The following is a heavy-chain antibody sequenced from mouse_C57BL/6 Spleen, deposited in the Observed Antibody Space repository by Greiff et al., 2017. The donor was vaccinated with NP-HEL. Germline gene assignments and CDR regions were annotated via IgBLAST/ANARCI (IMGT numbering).Heavy chain of an antibody. J-gene: IGHJ2*01. CDR3: ARETMITTGGYYFDY. Sequence: EVKLVESGGGLVKPGGSLKLSCAASGFTFSSYAMSWVRQTPEKRLEWVATISDGGSYTYYPDNVKGRFTISRDNAKNNLYLQMSHLKSEDTAMYYCARETMITTGGYYFDYWGQGTTLTVSS. D-gene: IGHD2-4*01. CDR2: ISDGGSYT. CDR1: GFTFSSYA. V-gene: IGHV5-4*01.